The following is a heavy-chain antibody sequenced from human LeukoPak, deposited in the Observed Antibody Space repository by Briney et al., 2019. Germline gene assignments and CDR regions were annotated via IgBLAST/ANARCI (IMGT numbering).Heavy chain of an antibody. Sequence: SETLSLTCTVSGGSISSSSYYWGWIRQPPGKGLEWIGSIYYSGSTYYNPSLKSRVTISVDTSKNQFSLKLSSVTAADTAVYYCARDKGGAPLRGVRGTFDYWGQGTLVTVSS. D-gene: IGHD3-10*01. CDR2: IYYSGST. CDR3: ARDKGGAPLRGVRGTFDY. J-gene: IGHJ4*02. CDR1: GGSISSSSYY. V-gene: IGHV4-39*07.